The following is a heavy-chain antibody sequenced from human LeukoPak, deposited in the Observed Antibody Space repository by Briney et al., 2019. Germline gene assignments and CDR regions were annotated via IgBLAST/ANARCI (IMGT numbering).Heavy chain of an antibody. CDR2: IYYSGST. D-gene: IGHD6-19*01. Sequence: PSETLSLTCTVSGGSISSSSYYWGWIRQPPGKGLERIGSIYYSGSTYYNPSLKSRVTISVDTSKNQFSLKLSSVTAADTAVYYCASLEQWLALFDYWGQGTLVTASS. J-gene: IGHJ4*02. CDR1: GGSISSSSYY. CDR3: ASLEQWLALFDY. V-gene: IGHV4-39*01.